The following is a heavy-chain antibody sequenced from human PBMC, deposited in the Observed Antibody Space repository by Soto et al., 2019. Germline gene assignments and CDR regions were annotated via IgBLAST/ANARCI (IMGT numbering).Heavy chain of an antibody. CDR2: IYTSGST. CDR1: GGSVSSYY. J-gene: IGHJ5*02. D-gene: IGHD2-15*01. CDR3: ARDRSGGCYDNWFDP. Sequence: SETLSFTCTVSGGSVSSYYWSWIRQPAGKGLEWIGRIYTSGSTNYNPSLKSRVTMSVDTSKNQFSLKLSSVTAADTAVYYCARDRSGGCYDNWFDPWDQETLVTVSS. V-gene: IGHV4-4*07.